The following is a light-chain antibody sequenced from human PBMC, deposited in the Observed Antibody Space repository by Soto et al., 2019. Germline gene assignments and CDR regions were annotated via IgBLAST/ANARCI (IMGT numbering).Light chain of an antibody. J-gene: IGKJ5*01. Sequence: EIVMRQSPATLSVSPGERATLSCRASQSVNSNLAGYQQMPGQAPRLLMFGAFTRATGIPARFSGSGSGTELTLTISSLQSEYFAVYYCQQYNNWPLTFGQGTRLEIK. CDR1: QSVNSN. CDR2: GAF. V-gene: IGKV3-15*01. CDR3: QQYNNWPLT.